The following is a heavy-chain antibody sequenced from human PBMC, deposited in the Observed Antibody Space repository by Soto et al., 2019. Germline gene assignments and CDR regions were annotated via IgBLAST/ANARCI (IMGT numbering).Heavy chain of an antibody. CDR1: GGSISSDDYY. CDR3: ASQYYDFSSGALDF. J-gene: IGHJ1*01. D-gene: IGHD3-3*01. Sequence: QVQLQESGPGLVKPSQTLSLTCTVSGGSISSDDYYWSWIRRPPGKGLEWIGDIHDTATTSDSPSLTSRLTSSVATSKTQFSLSLRSVTAADAAVYFCASQYYDFSSGALDFWGQGTLFTVSS. CDR2: IHDTATT. V-gene: IGHV4-30-4*01.